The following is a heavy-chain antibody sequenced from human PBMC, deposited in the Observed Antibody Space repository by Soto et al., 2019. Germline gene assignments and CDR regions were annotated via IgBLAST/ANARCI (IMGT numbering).Heavy chain of an antibody. V-gene: IGHV4-59*08. D-gene: IGHD3-10*01. J-gene: IGHJ6*04. Sequence: SETLSLTCTVSGGSISSYYWSWIRQPPGKGLEWIGYIYYSGSTNYNPSLKSRVTISVDTPKNQFSLRLSSVTAADTAVYYCARHWDYYGSGSYWPGELPMDVWGKGTTVTVSS. CDR3: ARHWDYYGSGSYWPGELPMDV. CDR2: IYYSGST. CDR1: GGSISSYY.